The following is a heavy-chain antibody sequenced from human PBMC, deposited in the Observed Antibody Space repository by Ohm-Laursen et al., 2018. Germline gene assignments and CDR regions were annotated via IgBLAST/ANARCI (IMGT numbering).Heavy chain of an antibody. V-gene: IGHV3-7*01. CDR2: IKQDGSEK. CDR1: GFAVGSYW. J-gene: IGHJ3*01. D-gene: IGHD3-22*01. CDR3: ARSVSNSGYFRHDAFDL. Sequence: SLRLSCAAPGFAVGSYWMSWVRQAPGKGLEWVANIKQDGSEKYYVDSVKGRFTVSRDKAKNSLYLQMNSLRAEDTAVYYCARSVSNSGYFRHDAFDLWGQGTMLIVSS.